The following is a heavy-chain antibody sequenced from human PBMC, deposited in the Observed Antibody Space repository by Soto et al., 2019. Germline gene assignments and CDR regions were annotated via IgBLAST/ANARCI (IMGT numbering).Heavy chain of an antibody. J-gene: IGHJ3*02. CDR2: IIPIFGTA. Sequence: SVKVSCKASGGTFSSYAISWVRPAPGQGLELMGGIIPIFGTANYAQKFQGRVTITADESTSTAYMELSSLRSEDTAVYDCARDLVSSGGIAAAGPRGLAVDIWGQGTMVTISS. CDR3: ARDLVSSGGIAAAGPRGLAVDI. V-gene: IGHV1-69*13. CDR1: GGTFSSYA. D-gene: IGHD6-13*01.